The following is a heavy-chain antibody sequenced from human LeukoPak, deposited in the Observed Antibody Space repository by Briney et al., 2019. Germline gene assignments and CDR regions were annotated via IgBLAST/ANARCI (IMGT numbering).Heavy chain of an antibody. V-gene: IGHV3-7*01. CDR1: GFTFSSYW. J-gene: IGHJ4*02. CDR3: ARDHLFDWLSAGFDY. D-gene: IGHD3-9*01. Sequence: PGGFLRLSCAASGFTFSSYWMSWVRQAPGKGLEWVANIEQDGSEKYYVDSVKGRFTISRDNAKNSLYLQMNSLRAEDTAVYYCARDHLFDWLSAGFDYWGQGTLVTVSS. CDR2: IEQDGSEK.